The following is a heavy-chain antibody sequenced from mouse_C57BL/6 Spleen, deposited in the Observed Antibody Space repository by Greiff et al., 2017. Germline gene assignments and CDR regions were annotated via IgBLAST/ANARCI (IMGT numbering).Heavy chain of an antibody. D-gene: IGHD1-1*01. J-gene: IGHJ3*01. CDR3: TRGGITTVVARTY. Sequence: VQLKESGAELVRPGASVKLSCTASGFNIKDDYMHWVKQRPEQGLEWIGWIDPENGDTEYASKFQGKATITADTSSNTAYLQLSSLTSEDTAVYYCTRGGITTVVARTYWGQGTLVTVSA. CDR2: IDPENGDT. CDR1: GFNIKDDY. V-gene: IGHV14-4*01.